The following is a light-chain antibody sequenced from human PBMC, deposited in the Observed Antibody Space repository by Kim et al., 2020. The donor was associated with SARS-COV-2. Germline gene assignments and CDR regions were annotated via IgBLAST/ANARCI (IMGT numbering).Light chain of an antibody. V-gene: IGKV3-20*01. J-gene: IGKJ2*03. CDR1: QSVSSSY. CDR3: QQYGSSPYG. Sequence: EIVLTQSPGTLSSSPGERATLSCRASQSVSSSYLAWYQQKPGQAPRLLIYGASSRATGIPDRFSGSGSGTDFTLTISRLEPEDFAVYYCQQYGSSPYGFGQGTKLEI. CDR2: GAS.